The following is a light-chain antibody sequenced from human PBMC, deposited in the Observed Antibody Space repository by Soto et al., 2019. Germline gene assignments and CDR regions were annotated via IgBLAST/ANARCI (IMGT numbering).Light chain of an antibody. CDR2: AAS. Sequence: DIRMTQSPSSVSASLVDRVTITCRASQGMATGLGWYQQQPGKAPKILIFAASSLQSGVPSRFSASGSGTDFTLSISNLQREDFATYYCQQAYSFPITFGQGTRLEIK. CDR3: QQAYSFPIT. CDR1: QGMATG. J-gene: IGKJ5*01. V-gene: IGKV1-12*01.